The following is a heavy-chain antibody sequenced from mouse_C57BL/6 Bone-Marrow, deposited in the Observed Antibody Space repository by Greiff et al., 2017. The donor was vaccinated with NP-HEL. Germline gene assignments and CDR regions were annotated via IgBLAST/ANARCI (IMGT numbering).Heavy chain of an antibody. J-gene: IGHJ3*01. CDR3: ASPYDYDVAWFAY. D-gene: IGHD2-4*01. CDR1: GFTFSSYG. Sequence: EVKLVESGGDLVKPGGSLKLSCAASGFTFSSYGMSWVRQPPDKRLEWVATISSGGSYTYYPDSVKGRFTISRDNAKNPLYLQMGSLKSEDTAMYYCASPYDYDVAWFAYWGQGTLVTVSA. CDR2: ISSGGSYT. V-gene: IGHV5-6*01.